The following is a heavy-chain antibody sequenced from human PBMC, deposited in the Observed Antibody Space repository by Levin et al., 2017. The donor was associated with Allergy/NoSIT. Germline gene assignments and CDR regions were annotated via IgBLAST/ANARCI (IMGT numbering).Heavy chain of an antibody. Sequence: GGSLRLSCQGSGYSFISYWIAWVRQMPGKGLEWMGSVYPADSDATYNPSFLGQVSISVDKSLRTAYLQWSRLKPSDTAMYYCATIDSHSGDGLNVWGQGTTVTVSS. CDR2: VYPADSDA. J-gene: IGHJ6*02. CDR3: ATIDSHSGDGLNV. CDR1: GYSFISYW. D-gene: IGHD4-17*01. V-gene: IGHV5-51*01.